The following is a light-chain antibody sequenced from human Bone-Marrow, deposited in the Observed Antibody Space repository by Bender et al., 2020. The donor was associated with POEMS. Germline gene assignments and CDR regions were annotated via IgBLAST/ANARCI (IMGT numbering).Light chain of an antibody. CDR1: GSNIGGYP. CDR3: SSYAGRNGWV. Sequence: QSALTQPASVSGSPGQRVTISCSGSGSNIGGYPVNWYQQLPGTAPRLLIYTNNERPSGVPDRFSGSKSGTSASLAITGLQSDDEADYFCSSYAGRNGWVFGGGTKLTVL. J-gene: IGLJ2*01. CDR2: TNN. V-gene: IGLV1-44*01.